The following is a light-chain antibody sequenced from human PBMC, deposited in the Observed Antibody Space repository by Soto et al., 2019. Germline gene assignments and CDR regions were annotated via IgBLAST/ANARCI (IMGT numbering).Light chain of an antibody. CDR3: VSYTSSTTYV. CDR2: DVA. CDR1: SSDVGGSNF. Sequence: QSALTQPASVSDSPGQSITISCTGTSSDVGGSNFVSWYQQHPGKPPKLIIYDVANRPSGVSNSFSGSKSGSTASLIISRLQTEDEAAYYCVSYTSSTTYVFGTGTTVTVL. J-gene: IGLJ1*01. V-gene: IGLV2-14*03.